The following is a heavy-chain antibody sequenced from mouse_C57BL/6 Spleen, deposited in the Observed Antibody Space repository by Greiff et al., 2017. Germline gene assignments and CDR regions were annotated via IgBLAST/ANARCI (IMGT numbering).Heavy chain of an antibody. CDR2: ISAGGSYT. CDR1: GFTFSSYA. J-gene: IGHJ1*03. D-gene: IGHD2-1*01. CDR3: ARPYGNYWYFGG. Sequence: EVQLVESGGGLVKPGGSLKLSCAASGFTFSSYAMSWVRQTPEKGLEWVATISAGGSYTNYPDNVKGRFTLSRDNAKNNLYLQLSHLEAEDTAMFYCARPYGNYWYFGGWGTRTTVTVAT. V-gene: IGHV5-4*01.